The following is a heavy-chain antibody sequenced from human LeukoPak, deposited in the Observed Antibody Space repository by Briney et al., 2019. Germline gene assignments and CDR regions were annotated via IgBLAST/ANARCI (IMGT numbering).Heavy chain of an antibody. V-gene: IGHV4-59*01. Sequence: SETLSLTCTVSGGSISSYYWSWIRQPPGKGLEWIGYIHYSGSTNYNPSLKSRVTISVDTSKNQFSLKLSSVTAADTAVYYCARVYYGSGSFYFDYWGQGTLVTVSS. CDR1: GGSISSYY. CDR3: ARVYYGSGSFYFDY. D-gene: IGHD3-10*01. J-gene: IGHJ4*02. CDR2: IHYSGST.